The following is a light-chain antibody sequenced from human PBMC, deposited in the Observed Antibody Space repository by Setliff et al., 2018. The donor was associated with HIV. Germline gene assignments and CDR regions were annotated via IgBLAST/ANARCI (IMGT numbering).Light chain of an antibody. CDR1: SSDVGTYNF. J-gene: IGLJ1*01. CDR3: SSYTSTTPLYV. CDR2: DVS. V-gene: IGLV2-14*03. Sequence: ALTQPASVSGSPGQSITTSCTGTSSDVGTYNFVSWYQQHPGKAPKLMISDVSNRPSGVSNRFSGSKSGNTASLTISGLQAEDEADYYCSSYTSTTPLYVFGTGTKVTVL.